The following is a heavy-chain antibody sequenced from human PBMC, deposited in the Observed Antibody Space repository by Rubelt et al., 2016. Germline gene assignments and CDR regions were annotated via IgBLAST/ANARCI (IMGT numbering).Heavy chain of an antibody. D-gene: IGHD2-2*01. V-gene: IGHV3-21*01. CDR2: ISSSSSYI. CDR3: ARGGEFCSSTSCYEWDY. Sequence: ELQVVESGGGLVKPGGSLRLSCAASGFNFRSYTMNWVRQGPGKGLEWVSSISSSSSYIYYADSVKGRFTICRDNAKNSVSLQMNSLRAEDTAVYYCARGGEFCSSTSCYEWDYWGQGTLVTVSS. J-gene: IGHJ4*02. CDR1: GFNFRSYT.